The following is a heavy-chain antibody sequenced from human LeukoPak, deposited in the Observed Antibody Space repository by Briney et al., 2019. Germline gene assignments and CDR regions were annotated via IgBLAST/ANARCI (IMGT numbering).Heavy chain of an antibody. J-gene: IGHJ4*02. CDR3: ARDGAATEGILDY. CDR2: IKQDGSEK. V-gene: IGHV3-7*01. D-gene: IGHD2-15*01. Sequence: GGSLRLSCAASGFTFSSYWMSWVRQAPGKGLEWVANIKQDGSEKYYVDSVKGRFTISRDSAKNSLYLQMNSLRAEDTAVYYCARDGAATEGILDYWGQGTLVTVSS. CDR1: GFTFSSYW.